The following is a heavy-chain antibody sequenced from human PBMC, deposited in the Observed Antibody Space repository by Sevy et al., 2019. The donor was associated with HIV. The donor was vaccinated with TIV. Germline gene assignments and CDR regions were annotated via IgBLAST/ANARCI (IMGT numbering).Heavy chain of an antibody. J-gene: IGHJ6*03. CDR1: GGTCSSYA. Sequence: ASVKVSCKASGGTCSSYAISWVRLAPRQGLEWIGGIIPIFGTANYAQKFQGRVTITADKSTSTAYMELSSLRSEDTAVYYCATLGGYSYGSAYYYYYYMDVWGKGTTVTVSS. V-gene: IGHV1-69*06. CDR3: ATLGGYSYGSAYYYYYYMDV. CDR2: IIPIFGTA. D-gene: IGHD5-18*01.